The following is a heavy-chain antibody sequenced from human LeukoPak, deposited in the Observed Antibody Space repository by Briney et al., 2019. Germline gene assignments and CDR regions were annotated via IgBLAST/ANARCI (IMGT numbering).Heavy chain of an antibody. D-gene: IGHD3-10*01. CDR1: GFTFSSYS. Sequence: GGSLRLSCAASGFTFSSYSMNWVRQAPGKGLEWVSSISSSSSYTYYADSVKGRFTISRDNAKNSLYLQMNSLRAEDTAVYYCARATTRSGSYSLTFDYWGQGTLVTVSS. CDR2: ISSSSSYT. CDR3: ARATTRSGSYSLTFDY. V-gene: IGHV3-21*01. J-gene: IGHJ4*02.